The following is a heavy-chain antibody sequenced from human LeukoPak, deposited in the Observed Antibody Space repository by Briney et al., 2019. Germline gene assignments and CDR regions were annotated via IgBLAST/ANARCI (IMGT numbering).Heavy chain of an antibody. J-gene: IGHJ4*02. V-gene: IGHV3-66*01. Sequence: GGSLRLSCAASGLTVSSSYMSWVRQAPGKGLEWVSVIYSDGGTYYADSVKDRFTISRDNSKNTLYLQMNSLRAEDTAVYYCAREEYSGSYYFDYWGQGTLVTVSS. CDR3: AREEYSGSYYFDY. D-gene: IGHD1-26*01. CDR1: GLTVSSSY. CDR2: IYSDGGT.